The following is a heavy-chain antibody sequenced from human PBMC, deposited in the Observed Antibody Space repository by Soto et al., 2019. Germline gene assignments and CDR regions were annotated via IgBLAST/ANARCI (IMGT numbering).Heavy chain of an antibody. CDR1: GGSINSGDYS. CDR3: ATQGFYRMGV. Sequence: PSETLSLTCTVSGGSINSGDYSWTWIRQPPGKGLEWIGYIYHTGTTYYNMSLKSRVTISVDRSKNQFSLKLNSVTAADTAMFYCATQGFYRMGVWGRGITVTVSS. J-gene: IGHJ6*02. CDR2: IYHTGTT. V-gene: IGHV4-30-2*01.